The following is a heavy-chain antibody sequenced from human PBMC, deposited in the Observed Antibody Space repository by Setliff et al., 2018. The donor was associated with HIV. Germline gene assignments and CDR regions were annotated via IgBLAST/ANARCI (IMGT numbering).Heavy chain of an antibody. CDR2: ISWDGGNT. V-gene: IGHV3-20*04. CDR3: ARDAVSLADGPLGDS. CDR1: GFSLNAYG. D-gene: IGHD4-17*01. Sequence: PGGSLRLSCATSGFSLNAYGMSWVRQRPGKGLEWVAGISWDGGNTGYVDSVAGRFTISRDDVKKSLHLQMDSLRVEDTAFYFCARDAVSLADGPLGDSWGQGTLVTVSS. J-gene: IGHJ4*02.